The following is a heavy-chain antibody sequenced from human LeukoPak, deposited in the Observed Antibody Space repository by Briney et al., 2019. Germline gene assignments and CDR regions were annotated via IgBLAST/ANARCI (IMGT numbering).Heavy chain of an antibody. D-gene: IGHD1-26*01. Sequence: ASVKVSCKASGYTFTSYGISWVRQAPGQGLEWMGWISAYNGNTNYAQKLQGRVTMTTDTSTSTAYMELRSLRSDGTAVYYCARGLIGYSGSHQLDYWGQGTLVTVSS. J-gene: IGHJ4*02. CDR3: ARGLIGYSGSHQLDY. CDR1: GYTFTSYG. V-gene: IGHV1-18*01. CDR2: ISAYNGNT.